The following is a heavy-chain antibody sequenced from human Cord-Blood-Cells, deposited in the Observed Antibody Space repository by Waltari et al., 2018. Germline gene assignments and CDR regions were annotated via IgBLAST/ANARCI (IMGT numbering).Heavy chain of an antibody. Sequence: QVQLQESGPGLVKPSETLSLTCAVSGYSISSGYYWGWIRQPPGKGLEWIGSIYHSGRTYYNPSLKSRVTISVDTSKNQFSLKLSSVTAADTAVYYCASWAKTSSSPIPLFDYWGQGTLVTVSS. V-gene: IGHV4-38-2*01. J-gene: IGHJ4*02. CDR3: ASWAKTSSSPIPLFDY. CDR2: IYHSGRT. D-gene: IGHD6-6*01. CDR1: GYSISSGYY.